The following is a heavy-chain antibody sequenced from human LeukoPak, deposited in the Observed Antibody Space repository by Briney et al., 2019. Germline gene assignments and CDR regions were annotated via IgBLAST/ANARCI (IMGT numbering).Heavy chain of an antibody. J-gene: IGHJ1*01. Sequence: GGSLRLSCAASGFTFDDYAMHWVRQAPGKGLEWVSAISGSGGSTYYADSVKGRFTISRDNSKNTLYLQMNSLRAEDTAVYYCAKLPVSWYPEYFQHWGQGTLVTVSS. CDR3: AKLPVSWYPEYFQH. D-gene: IGHD6-13*01. CDR2: ISGSGGST. V-gene: IGHV3-23*01. CDR1: GFTFDDYA.